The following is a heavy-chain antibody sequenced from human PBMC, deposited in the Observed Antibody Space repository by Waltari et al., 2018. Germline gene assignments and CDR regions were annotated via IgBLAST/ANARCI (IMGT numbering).Heavy chain of an antibody. CDR2: IYHSGST. D-gene: IGHD4-17*01. CDR1: GYSISSGYY. V-gene: IGHV4-38-2*02. Sequence: QVQLQESGPGLVTPSATLSLTCAVSGYSISSGYYWGWIRQPPGKGLEWIGSIYHSGSTYYNPSLKSRVTISVDTSKNQFSLKLSSVTAADTAVYYCAREAHSYWGASYGGNADYWGQGTLVTVSS. J-gene: IGHJ4*02. CDR3: AREAHSYWGASYGGNADY.